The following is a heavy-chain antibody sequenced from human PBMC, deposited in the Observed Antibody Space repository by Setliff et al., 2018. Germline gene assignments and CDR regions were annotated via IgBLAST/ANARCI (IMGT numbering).Heavy chain of an antibody. CDR2: IYTSGGT. D-gene: IGHD6-25*01. J-gene: IGHJ4*02. CDR3: ARGVSGVSWTPRY. V-gene: IGHV4-4*08. CDR1: GDSMNDNH. Sequence: SETLSLTCTVSGDSMNDNHWTWMRQPPGKGLEWLGYIYTSGGTNYNPSLKSRVTISVDMTEKQFSLILRSVVAADTAGYYCARGVSGVSWTPRYWGRGTPVTVSS.